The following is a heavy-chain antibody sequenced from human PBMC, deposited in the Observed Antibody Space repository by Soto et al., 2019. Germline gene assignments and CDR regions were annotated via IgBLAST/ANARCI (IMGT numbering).Heavy chain of an antibody. V-gene: IGHV4-34*01. J-gene: IGHJ6*02. CDR3: ARRAKNSSSSGRYYYGMDV. Sequence: SETLSLTCAVYGGSFSGYYWSWIRQPPGKGLEWIGEINHSGSTNYNPSPKSRVTISVDTSKNQFSLKLSSVTAADTAVYYCARRAKNSSSSGRYYYGMDVWGQGTTVTVSS. CDR2: INHSGST. D-gene: IGHD6-6*01. CDR1: GGSFSGYY.